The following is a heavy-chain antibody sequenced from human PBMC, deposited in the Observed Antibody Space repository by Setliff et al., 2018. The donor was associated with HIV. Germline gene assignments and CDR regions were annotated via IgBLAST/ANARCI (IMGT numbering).Heavy chain of an antibody. J-gene: IGHJ4*02. V-gene: IGHV4-34*01. CDR3: ASLPPLYDSSGYYFDY. CDR2: INHSGST. CDR1: GGSFSDYY. Sequence: SETLSLTCAVYGGSFSDYYWNWIRQPPGKGLEWIGEINHSGSTNYNPSLKSRVTISLDTSKNQFSLKLSSVTAADTAVYYCASLPPLYDSSGYYFDYWGQGTLVTVSS. D-gene: IGHD3-22*01.